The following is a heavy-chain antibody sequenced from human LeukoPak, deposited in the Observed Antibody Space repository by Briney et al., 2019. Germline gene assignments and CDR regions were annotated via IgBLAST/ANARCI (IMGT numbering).Heavy chain of an antibody. CDR1: GFTFSSYW. D-gene: IGHD3-22*01. CDR3: ARDHVPYYYDSSGYYLGY. Sequence: GGSLRLSCAASGFTFSSYWMSWVRQAPGKGLEWVANIKQEGSEKYYVDSVKGRFTISRDNAKNSLYLQMNSLRAEDTAVYYCARDHVPYYYDSSGYYLGYWGQGTLVTVSS. V-gene: IGHV3-7*01. J-gene: IGHJ4*02. CDR2: IKQEGSEK.